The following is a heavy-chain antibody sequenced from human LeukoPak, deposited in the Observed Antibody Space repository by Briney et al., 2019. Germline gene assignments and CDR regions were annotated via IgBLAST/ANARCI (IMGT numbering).Heavy chain of an antibody. CDR2: INHNGEAI. CDR1: GFPFSGYV. D-gene: IGHD3-10*02. CDR3: ARDYVWAFDF. Sequence: GGSLRLSCAASGFPFSGYVLSWVRQAPGKGLEWIAYINHNGEAIYYPDFVKGRFIISRDNVKNSLFLQMNDLRDEDTAIYYCARDYVWAFDFWGQGTRVTVSS. V-gene: IGHV3-48*02. J-gene: IGHJ4*02.